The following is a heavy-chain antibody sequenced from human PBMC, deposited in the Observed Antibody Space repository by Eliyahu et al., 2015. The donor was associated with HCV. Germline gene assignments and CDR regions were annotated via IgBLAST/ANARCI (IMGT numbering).Heavy chain of an antibody. D-gene: IGHD3-9*01. CDR2: ISSSGSTI. CDR3: ASLRYFDWSIPWGFDP. J-gene: IGHJ5*02. V-gene: IGHV3-48*03. Sequence: EVQLVESGGGLVQPGGSLRLSCAASGFTFSSYEMNWVRQAPGKGLEWVSYISSSGSTIYYADSVKGRFTISRDNAKNSLYLQMNSLRAEDTAVYYCASLRYFDWSIPWGFDPWGQGTLVTVSS. CDR1: GFTFSSYE.